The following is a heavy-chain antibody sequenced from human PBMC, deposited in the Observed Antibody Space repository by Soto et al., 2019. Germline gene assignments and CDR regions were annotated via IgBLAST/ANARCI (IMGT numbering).Heavy chain of an antibody. J-gene: IGHJ6*02. CDR3: AREGYGMDV. CDR2: IYSGGTT. CDR1: GFTVSSNF. V-gene: IGHV3-53*01. Sequence: DVQLVESGGGLIQPGGSLRLSCAASGFTVSSNFMNWVRQAPGKGLEWVSVIYSGGTTYYADSVKGRFTISRDKSKNTLYLQMNSLRAEDTAVYYWAREGYGMDVWGQGTTVTVSS.